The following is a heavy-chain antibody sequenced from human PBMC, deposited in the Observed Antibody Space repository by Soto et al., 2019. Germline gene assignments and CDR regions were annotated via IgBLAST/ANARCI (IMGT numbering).Heavy chain of an antibody. J-gene: IGHJ4*02. V-gene: IGHV3-74*01. Sequence: LRLSCAVSGFTFSAYWMHWVRQVPGKGLTWVSRISDDGSTATYADSVKGRFVISRDNAKNSLYLEMNTLRVDDSGLYYCARGPRVSSTGTGAHWGRGTLVTVSS. D-gene: IGHD1-1*01. CDR2: ISDDGSTA. CDR3: ARGPRVSSTGTGAH. CDR1: GFTFSAYW.